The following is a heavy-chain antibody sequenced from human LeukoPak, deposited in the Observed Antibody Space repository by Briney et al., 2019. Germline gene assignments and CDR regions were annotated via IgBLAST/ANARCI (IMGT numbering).Heavy chain of an antibody. V-gene: IGHV6-1*01. D-gene: IGHD6-13*01. CDR2: TYYRSKWYN. CDR3: ARAVLYSSSWYRSCCYYYYMDV. Sequence: SQTLSLTCAISGDSVSSNSAAWNWIRQSPSRGLEWLGRTYYRSKWYNDYAVSVKSRITINPDTSKNQFSLQLNSVTPEDTAVYYCARAVLYSSSWYRSCCYYYYMDVWGKGTTVTVSS. J-gene: IGHJ6*03. CDR1: GDSVSSNSAA.